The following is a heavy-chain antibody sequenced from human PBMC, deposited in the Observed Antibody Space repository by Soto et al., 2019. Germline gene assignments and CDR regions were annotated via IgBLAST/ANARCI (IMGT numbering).Heavy chain of an antibody. CDR2: FSLSGSTI. J-gene: IGHJ4*02. CDR3: ARESFSASPHFFDY. CDR1: GFAFSNYE. V-gene: IGHV3-48*03. D-gene: IGHD3-3*02. Sequence: EVQLVESGGGLVQTGGSLRLSCEASGFAFSNYEMNWVRQAPGNGLEWVSYFSLSGSTIYYADSVKGRSTISRNDAKNSLYLQMNSLRADDTAVYCCARESFSASPHFFDYWGQGTLVTVSS.